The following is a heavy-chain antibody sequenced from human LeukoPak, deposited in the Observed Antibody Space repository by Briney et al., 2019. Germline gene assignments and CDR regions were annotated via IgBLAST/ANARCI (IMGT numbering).Heavy chain of an antibody. CDR1: GGTFSSYT. J-gene: IGHJ5*02. D-gene: IGHD6-13*01. CDR3: ARDEQDSSSWYARWFDP. V-gene: IGHV1-69*13. Sequence: SVKVSRKASGGTFSSYTISWVRQAPGQGLEWMGGIIPIFCTPHHAQTFQGRVTITADESTSTAYMELSSLRSEDTAVYYCARDEQDSSSWYARWFDPWGQGTLVTVSS. CDR2: IIPIFCTP.